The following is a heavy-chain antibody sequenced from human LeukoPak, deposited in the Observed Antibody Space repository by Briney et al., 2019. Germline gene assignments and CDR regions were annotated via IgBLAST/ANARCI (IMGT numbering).Heavy chain of an antibody. V-gene: IGHV3-13*01. CDR3: ARGPGGWPIDY. Sequence: GGSLRLSCAASGFTFSSYDMHWVRQATGKGLEWVSAIGTAGDTYYPGSVKGRFAISGENAKNSLYLQMNSLRAGDTAVYYCARGPGGWPIDYWGQGTLVTVSS. D-gene: IGHD3-16*01. CDR2: IGTAGDT. CDR1: GFTFSSYD. J-gene: IGHJ4*02.